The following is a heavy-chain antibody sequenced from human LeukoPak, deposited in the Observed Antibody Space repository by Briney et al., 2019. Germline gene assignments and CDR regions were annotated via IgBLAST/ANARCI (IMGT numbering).Heavy chain of an antibody. CDR2: IITIFGTA. J-gene: IGHJ6*03. Sequence: SVKVSCKASGGTFSSYAISWVRQAPGQGLEWMGGIITIFGTANYAQKFQGRVTITADKSTSTAYMELSSLRSEDTAVYYCARDRLGGYYYYMDVWGKGTTVTVSS. CDR3: ARDRLGGYYYYMDV. CDR1: GGTFSSYA. V-gene: IGHV1-69*06. D-gene: IGHD3-16*01.